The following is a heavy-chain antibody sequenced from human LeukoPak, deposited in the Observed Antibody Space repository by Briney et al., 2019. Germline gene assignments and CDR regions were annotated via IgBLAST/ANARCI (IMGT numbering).Heavy chain of an antibody. J-gene: IGHJ4*02. D-gene: IGHD5-12*01. CDR3: ARGRSTGYPYYFEY. CDR1: GYTFTSFD. V-gene: IGHV1-8*03. Sequence: ASVKVSCKASGYTFTSFDINWVRQATGQGLEWMGWMNPNSGSTGYAQKFQGRVTITRNTSISTAYMELSGLRSEDTAVYYCARGRSTGYPYYFEYWGQGTLVTVSS. CDR2: MNPNSGST.